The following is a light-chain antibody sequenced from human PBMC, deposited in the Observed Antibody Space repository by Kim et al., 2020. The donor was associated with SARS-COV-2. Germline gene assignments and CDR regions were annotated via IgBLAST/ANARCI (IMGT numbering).Light chain of an antibody. CDR1: KLGDKY. J-gene: IGLJ2*01. CDR3: QAWDSSTYVV. V-gene: IGLV3-1*01. CDR2: QDS. Sequence: VSPGQTATITCSGDKLGDKYACWYQQKPGQSPVLVIYQDSKRPSGIPERFSGSNSGNTATLTISGTQAMDEADYYCQAWDSSTYVVFGGGTQLTVL.